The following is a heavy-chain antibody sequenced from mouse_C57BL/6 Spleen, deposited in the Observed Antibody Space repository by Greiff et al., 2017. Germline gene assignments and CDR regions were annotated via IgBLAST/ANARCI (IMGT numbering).Heavy chain of an antibody. V-gene: IGHV1-50*01. CDR1: GSTFTSYW. CDR3: ARQLREAY. D-gene: IGHD3-2*02. J-gene: IGHJ3*01. Sequence: QVPLQQPGAELVKPGASVKLSCKASGSTFTSYWMPWVKQRPGQGLEWIGEIDPSDSYTNYNQKFKGKATLTVDTSSSTAYMQLSSLTSEDSAVYYCARQLREAYWGQGTLVTVSA. CDR2: IDPSDSYT.